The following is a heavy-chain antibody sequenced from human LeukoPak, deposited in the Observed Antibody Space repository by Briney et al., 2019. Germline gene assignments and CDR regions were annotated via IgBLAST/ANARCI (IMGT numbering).Heavy chain of an antibody. V-gene: IGHV3-30-3*01. CDR1: GFTFSSYA. J-gene: IGHJ3*02. Sequence: GGSLRLSCAASGFTFSSYAMHWVRQAPGKGLEWVAVISYDGSNKYYADSVKGRFTISRDNSKNTLYLQMNSLRAEDTAVYYCARGVNIVVVIAIPSAFDIWGQGTMVTVSS. D-gene: IGHD2-21*01. CDR2: ISYDGSNK. CDR3: ARGVNIVVVIAIPSAFDI.